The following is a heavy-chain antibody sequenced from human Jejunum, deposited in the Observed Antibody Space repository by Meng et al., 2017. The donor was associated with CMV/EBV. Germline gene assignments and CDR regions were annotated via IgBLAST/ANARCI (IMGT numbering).Heavy chain of an antibody. CDR2: VYYSGTT. V-gene: IGHV4-30-4*01. CDR3: VLMIPAHTNYFDP. CDR1: GGSIISGDRY. J-gene: IGHJ5*02. Sequence: SGGSIISGDRYWTWIRQSPGKGLEWIGNVYYSGTTSYNRSLKSRVTISVDTSKNQFSLKLASVIAADTAVYYCVLMIPAHTNYFDPWGQGTLVTAPQ. D-gene: IGHD2-2*01.